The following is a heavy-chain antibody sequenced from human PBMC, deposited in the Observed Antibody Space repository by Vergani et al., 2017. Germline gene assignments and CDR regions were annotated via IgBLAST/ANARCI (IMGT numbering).Heavy chain of an antibody. V-gene: IGHV4-34*01. CDR3: ARGGITIFGVALDYYYGMDV. D-gene: IGHD3-3*01. Sequence: QVQLQQWGAGLLKPSETLSLTCAVYGGSFSGYYWSWIRQPPGKGLEWIGEINHSGSTNYNPSLKSRVTISVDTSKNQFSLKLSSVTAADTAVYYCARGGITIFGVALDYYYGMDVWGQGTTVTVSS. J-gene: IGHJ6*02. CDR2: INHSGST. CDR1: GGSFSGYY.